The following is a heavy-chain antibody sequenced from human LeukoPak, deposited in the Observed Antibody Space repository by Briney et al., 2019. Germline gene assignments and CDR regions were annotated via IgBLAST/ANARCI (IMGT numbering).Heavy chain of an antibody. CDR3: ALKPRGYSYGFDY. D-gene: IGHD5-18*01. CDR1: GGSISGYY. Sequence: SETLSLTCTVSGGSISGYYWSWIRQPPGKGLEWIGEINHSGSTNYNPSLKSRVTISVDTSKNQFSLKLSSVTAADTAVYYCALKPRGYSYGFDYWGQGTLVTVSS. CDR2: INHSGST. J-gene: IGHJ4*02. V-gene: IGHV4-34*01.